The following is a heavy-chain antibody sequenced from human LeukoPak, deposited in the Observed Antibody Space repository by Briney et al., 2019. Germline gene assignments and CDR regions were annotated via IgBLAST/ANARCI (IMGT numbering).Heavy chain of an antibody. V-gene: IGHV3-23*01. D-gene: IGHD6-13*01. J-gene: IGHJ1*01. CDR1: GFTFSSYA. CDR2: VSASGGNT. Sequence: GGSLRLSCAASGFTFSSYAMSWVRQAPGKGLEWVSAVSASGGNTYYADSVKGRFTISRDNPKNTLYLQVNSLRAEDTAVYYCARGEVSSWYDYFQHWGQGSLVTVSS. CDR3: ARGEVSSWYDYFQH.